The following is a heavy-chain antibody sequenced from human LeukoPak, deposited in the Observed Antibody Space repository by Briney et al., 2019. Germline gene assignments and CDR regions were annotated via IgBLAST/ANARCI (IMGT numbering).Heavy chain of an antibody. V-gene: IGHV3-48*01. CDR1: GFTFSDYS. CDR3: AKGGYFYDSFGS. J-gene: IGHJ4*02. Sequence: GGSLRLSCEVSGFTFSDYSMNWVRQAPGKGLEWVSYISSRSSTTDYADSVKGRSTISRDNAKNSLFLQMNSLRAEDTAVYYCAKGGYFYDSFGSWGQGTLVAVSS. CDR2: ISSRSSTT. D-gene: IGHD3-22*01.